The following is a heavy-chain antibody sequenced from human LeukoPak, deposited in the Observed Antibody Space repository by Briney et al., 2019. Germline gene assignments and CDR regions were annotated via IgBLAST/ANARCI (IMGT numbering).Heavy chain of an antibody. V-gene: IGHV3-74*01. J-gene: IGHJ5*02. CDR1: GFSLSGYW. CDR3: ARDPRNVGLAP. D-gene: IGHD2-15*01. Sequence: GGSLRLSCVASGFSLSGYWMYWVRQAPGKGLMYISRNNGDGSTANYADVVKGRFTMSRDNVKNTLYLQMNSLRVEDTAVYYCARDPRNVGLAPWGQGTLVTVSS. CDR2: NNGDGSTA.